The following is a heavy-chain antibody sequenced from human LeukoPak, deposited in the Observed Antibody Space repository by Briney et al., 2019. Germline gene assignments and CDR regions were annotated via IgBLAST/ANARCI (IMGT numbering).Heavy chain of an antibody. V-gene: IGHV3-48*01. D-gene: IGHD3-10*01. Sequence: GGSLRLSCVVSGITFSGYSMIWARQAPGKGLEWLSFMTTSGNTIFYAESVKDRFTISRDNAKKSLYLQMNSLRAEDTALYYCARGLEGSGSYYNGYFDYWGQGTLVTVSS. CDR1: GITFSGYS. J-gene: IGHJ4*02. CDR2: MTTSGNTI. CDR3: ARGLEGSGSYYNGYFDY.